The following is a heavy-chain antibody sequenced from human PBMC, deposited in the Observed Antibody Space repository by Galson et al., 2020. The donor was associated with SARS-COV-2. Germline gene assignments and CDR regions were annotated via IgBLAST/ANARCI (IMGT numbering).Heavy chain of an antibody. J-gene: IGHJ6*02. Sequence: GGSLRLSCAASGFTFSSYWMSWVRQAPGKGLEWVANIKQDGSEKYYVDSVKGRFTISRDNAKNSLYLQMNSLRAEDTAVYYCARDELRYFDWLLGTPSYYGMDVWGQGTTVTVSS. CDR3: ARDELRYFDWLLGTPSYYGMDV. CDR1: GFTFSSYW. V-gene: IGHV3-7*01. CDR2: IKQDGSEK. D-gene: IGHD3-9*01.